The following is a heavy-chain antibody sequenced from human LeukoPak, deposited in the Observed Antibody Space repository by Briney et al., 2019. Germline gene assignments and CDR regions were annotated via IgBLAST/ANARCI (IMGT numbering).Heavy chain of an antibody. CDR3: ARGTGYSYGTQSFDY. V-gene: IGHV4-61*01. CDR1: GGSISSSSYY. CDR2: IYYSGST. D-gene: IGHD5-18*01. J-gene: IGHJ4*02. Sequence: SETLSLTCTVSGGSISSSSYYWSWIRQPPGKGLEWIGYIYYSGSTNYNPSLKSRVTISVDTSKNQFSLKLSSVTAADTAVYYCARGTGYSYGTQSFDYWGQGTLVTVSS.